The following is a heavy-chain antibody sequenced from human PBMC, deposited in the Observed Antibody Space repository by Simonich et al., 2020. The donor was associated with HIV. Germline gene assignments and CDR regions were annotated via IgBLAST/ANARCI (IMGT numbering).Heavy chain of an antibody. CDR2: NNHRGST. J-gene: IGHJ1*01. CDR3: ARLTAGGLGEYFQH. Sequence: QVQLQQWGAGLLKPSETLSLTCAVYGGSFSGYYWSWIRQPPGKGLGWIGENNHRGSTNYNPSLKSRVTISVDTSKNQFSLKLSSVTAADTAVYYCARLTAGGLGEYFQHWGQGTLVTVSS. D-gene: IGHD6-13*01. V-gene: IGHV4-34*01. CDR1: GGSFSGYY.